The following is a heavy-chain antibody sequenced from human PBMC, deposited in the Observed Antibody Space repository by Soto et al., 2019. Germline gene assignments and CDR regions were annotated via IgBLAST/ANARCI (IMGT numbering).Heavy chain of an antibody. CDR2: IRSKANSYAT. V-gene: IGHV3-73*02. J-gene: IGHJ4*02. CDR3: ARGDYDFWSGHSKGPDY. Sequence: EVQLVESGGGLVQPGGSLKVSCAASGFTFSGSVMHWVRQASGKGLEWVGRIRSKANSYATAYAVSVKGRFTISRDDSRNTAYLQMNSLKNEDTAVYYCARGDYDFWSGHSKGPDYWGQGT. CDR1: GFTFSGSV. D-gene: IGHD3-3*01.